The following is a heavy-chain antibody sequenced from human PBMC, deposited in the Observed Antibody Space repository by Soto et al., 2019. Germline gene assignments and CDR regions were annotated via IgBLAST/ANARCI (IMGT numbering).Heavy chain of an antibody. D-gene: IGHD2-15*01. V-gene: IGHV3-30-3*01. J-gene: IGHJ6*02. CDR1: GFTFSSYA. CDR2: ISYDGSNK. CDR3: AIDSRSGYCSGGSCSSWYYGMDV. Sequence: QVQLVESGGGVVQPGRSLRLSCAASGFTFSSYAMHWVRQAPGKGLEWVAVISYDGSNKYYADSVKGRFTISRDNSKNTLYLQMNSLRAEDTAVYYCAIDSRSGYCSGGSCSSWYYGMDVWGQGPTVTVSS.